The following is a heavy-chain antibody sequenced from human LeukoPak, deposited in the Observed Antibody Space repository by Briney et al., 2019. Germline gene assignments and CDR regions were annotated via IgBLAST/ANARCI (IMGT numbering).Heavy chain of an antibody. J-gene: IGHJ4*02. CDR2: INHSGST. V-gene: IGHV4-34*01. Sequence: SETLSLTCTVSGGSISSYYWSWIRQPPGKGLEWIGEINHSGSTNYNPSLKSRVTISVDTSKNQFSLKLSSVTAADTAVYYCARERRGTTGTTSLLDYWGQGTLVTVSS. CDR3: ARERRGTTGTTSLLDY. D-gene: IGHD1-1*01. CDR1: GGSISSYY.